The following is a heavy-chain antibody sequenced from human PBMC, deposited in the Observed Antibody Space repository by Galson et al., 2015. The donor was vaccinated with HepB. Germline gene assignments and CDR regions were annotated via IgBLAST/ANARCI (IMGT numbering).Heavy chain of an antibody. CDR3: ARDSRPELRLKNYYYYGMDG. CDR1: GYSFTSYG. D-gene: IGHD1-7*01. J-gene: IGHJ6*04. V-gene: IGHV1-18*01. CDR2: ISGYDGST. Sequence: SVKVSCKASGYSFTSYGISWLRQAPGQGLEWMGWISGYDGSTNYPQTLQGRVIMTTDRSTNTGYMEVRSLRSDDTAIYFCARDSRPELRLKNYYYYGMDGWGKGTKVTVSS.